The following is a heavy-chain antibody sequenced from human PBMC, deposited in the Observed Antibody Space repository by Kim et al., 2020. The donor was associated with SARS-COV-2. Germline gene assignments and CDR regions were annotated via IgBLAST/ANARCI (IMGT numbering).Heavy chain of an antibody. J-gene: IGHJ4*02. V-gene: IGHV3-11*04. CDR1: GFTFSDYY. Sequence: GGSLRLSCAASGFTFSDYYLSWIRQAPGKGLEWVSYITSSGTTMFYADSLKGRFVISRDNAKNSVYLQMNTLTVEDTAVYYCARVASVYSFDYWGQGILVTVSS. D-gene: IGHD3-22*01. CDR2: ITSSGTTM. CDR3: ARVASVYSFDY.